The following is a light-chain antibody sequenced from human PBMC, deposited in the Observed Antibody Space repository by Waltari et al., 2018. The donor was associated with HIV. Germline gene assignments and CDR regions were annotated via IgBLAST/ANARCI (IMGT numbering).Light chain of an antibody. CDR3: QSYDSSLSGWV. J-gene: IGLJ3*02. Sequence: QSGLTQPPSVSGAPGQRVTTSCTGTSSNIGAGYGVQWYQHLPVTAPKLRIWGKQNRPAGVPDRFSASKSGTSASLAITGLQTDDEADYYCQSYDSSLSGWVFGGGTKLTVL. CDR1: SSNIGAGYG. CDR2: GKQ. V-gene: IGLV1-40*01.